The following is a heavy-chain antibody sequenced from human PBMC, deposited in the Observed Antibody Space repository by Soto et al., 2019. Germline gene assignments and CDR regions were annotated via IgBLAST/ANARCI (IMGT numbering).Heavy chain of an antibody. CDR3: ARVDIIAADGRLNYGMDV. J-gene: IGHJ6*02. CDR1: GGSFSGYY. D-gene: IGHD6-13*01. CDR2: INHSGST. Sequence: SLTCAVYGGSFSGYYWSWIRQPPGKGLEWIGEINHSGSTNYNPSLKSRVTISVDTSKNQFSLKLSSVTAADTAVYYCARVDIIAADGRLNYGMDVWGQGTTVTVSS. V-gene: IGHV4-34*01.